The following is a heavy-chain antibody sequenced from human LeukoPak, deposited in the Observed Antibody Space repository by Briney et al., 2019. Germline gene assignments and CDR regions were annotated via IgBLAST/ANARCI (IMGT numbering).Heavy chain of an antibody. J-gene: IGHJ5*02. V-gene: IGHV4-61*02. CDR3: VRGPYGSGISNWFDP. CDR1: SDSINSGNYY. Sequence: IPSETLSLTCTVSSDSINSGNYYWNWIRQPAGKGLEWIGRIYSSGSTNYNPSLKSRVTISVDTSKNQFSLKLTSVTAADTAVYYCVRGPYGSGISNWFDPWGQGTLVIVSS. CDR2: IYSSGST. D-gene: IGHD3-10*01.